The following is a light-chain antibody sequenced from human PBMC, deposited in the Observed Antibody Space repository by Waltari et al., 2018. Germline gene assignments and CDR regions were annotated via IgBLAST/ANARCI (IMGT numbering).Light chain of an antibody. V-gene: IGLV2-14*03. CDR2: DVN. CDR3: SSYTSSSFQGV. CDR1: SSDVRASNH. J-gene: IGLJ3*02. Sequence: QSALTQPASVSGSPGQSITIPCTGTSSDVRASNHVPLYQQHPGKAPKLMIYDVNNRPSGVSNRFSGSKSGNTASLTISGLQAEDEADYYCSSYTSSSFQGVFGGGTKLTVL.